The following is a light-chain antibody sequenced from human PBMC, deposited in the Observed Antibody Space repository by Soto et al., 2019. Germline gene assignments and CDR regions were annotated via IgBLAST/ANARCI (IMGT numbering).Light chain of an antibody. J-gene: IGLJ2*01. V-gene: IGLV7-46*01. Sequence: QAVVTQEPSLTVSPGETVTLTCGSSTGAVSSGHYPYWFQQKPGQAPKTLIYDTTNKHSWTPARFSGSLLGGKAALTLSGAQPDDEGDYYCLLSYSGARVFGGGTKVTVL. CDR3: LLSYSGARV. CDR2: DTT. CDR1: TGAVSSGHY.